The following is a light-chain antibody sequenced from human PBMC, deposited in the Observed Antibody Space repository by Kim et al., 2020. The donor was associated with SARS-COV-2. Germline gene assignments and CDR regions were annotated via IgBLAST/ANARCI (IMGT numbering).Light chain of an antibody. CDR2: DTS. CDR3: QHRSTWPREPT. J-gene: IGKJ4*01. V-gene: IGKV3-11*01. CDR1: QSVYTY. Sequence: EIVLTQSPATLSLSPGERATLSCRASQSVYTYLSWYQQRPGQAPRLLIHDTSIRATGIPARFSGNGSGTDFTLTISSLEPEDVAIYYCQHRSTWPREPTFGGETNVEI.